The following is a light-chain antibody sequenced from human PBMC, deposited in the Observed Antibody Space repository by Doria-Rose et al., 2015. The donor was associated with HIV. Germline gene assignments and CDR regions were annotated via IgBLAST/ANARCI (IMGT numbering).Light chain of an antibody. CDR3: HQYGTSWT. CDR1: QSFGSTY. CDR2: DGS. J-gene: IGKJ1*01. V-gene: IGKV3-20*01. Sequence: TQSPGTLSLSPGERATLSCRASQSFGSTYLAWYQQKPGQAPSLLIYDGSTRATGIPDRFSASGSGTDLTLTINRLEPEDFALYYCHQYGTSWTFGQGTKVEI.